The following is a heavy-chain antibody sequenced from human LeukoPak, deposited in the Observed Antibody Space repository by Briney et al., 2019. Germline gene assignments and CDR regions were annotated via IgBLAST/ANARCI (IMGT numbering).Heavy chain of an antibody. J-gene: IGHJ3*02. CDR1: GGSFSGYY. D-gene: IGHD4-23*01. V-gene: IGHV4-34*01. Sequence: PSETLSLTCAVYGGSFSGYYWSWIRQPPEKGLEWIGEINHSGSTNYNPSLKSRVTISVDTSKNQFSLKLSSVTAADTAVYYCARGLTTVVRRVAANAFDIWGQGTMVTVSS. CDR2: INHSGST. CDR3: ARGLTTVVRRVAANAFDI.